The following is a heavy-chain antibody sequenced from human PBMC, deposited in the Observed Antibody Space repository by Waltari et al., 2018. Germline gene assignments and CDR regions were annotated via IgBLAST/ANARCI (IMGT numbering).Heavy chain of an antibody. CDR3: TRGGFCSGGRCDSAAFDI. J-gene: IGHJ3*02. CDR1: DFTFNTYW. Sequence: EVQLVESGGDLVQPGGSLRLSCAASDFTFNTYWMNWVRQAPGKGLEWWDNRHPNGIEKYDVESVKGRFSIAGDNAKKSLYLQMDSLRADDTGFYYCTRGGFCSGGRCDSAAFDIWGQGTMVTVSS. V-gene: IGHV3-7*01. CDR2: RHPNGIEK. D-gene: IGHD2-15*01.